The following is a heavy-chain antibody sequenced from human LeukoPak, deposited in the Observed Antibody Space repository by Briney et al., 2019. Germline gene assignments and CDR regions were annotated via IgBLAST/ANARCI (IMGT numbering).Heavy chain of an antibody. J-gene: IGHJ6*03. CDR2: MNPNRGNT. V-gene: IGHV1-8*01. D-gene: IGHD1-26*01. Sequence: GASVKVSCKASGYTFTSYDINWVRQATGQGLEWMGWMNPNRGNTGYAQKFQGRVTMTRNTSISTAYMELSSLRSEDTAVYYCARSGSGSYSYYYYYYMDVWGKGTTVTVSS. CDR3: ARSGSGSYSYYYYYYMDV. CDR1: GYTFTSYD.